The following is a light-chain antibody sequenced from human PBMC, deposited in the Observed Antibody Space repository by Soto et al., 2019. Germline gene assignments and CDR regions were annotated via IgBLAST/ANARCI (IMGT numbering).Light chain of an antibody. CDR2: AAS. Sequence: DIQMTQSPSSLSASVGDRVTITCRAGQSISNYLNWYQQKPGKAPKLLIYAASSLQRGVPSRFSGSGSGTDFTLTISSLQPEDFATYYCQQVNSYPLTFGGGTRVEIK. J-gene: IGKJ4*01. CDR3: QQVNSYPLT. V-gene: IGKV1-39*01. CDR1: QSISNY.